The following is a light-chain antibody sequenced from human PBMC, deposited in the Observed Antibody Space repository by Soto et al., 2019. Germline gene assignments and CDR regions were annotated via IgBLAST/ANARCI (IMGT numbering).Light chain of an antibody. CDR3: GTWDSSLTAE. Sequence: QSVLTQPPSVSAAPGQKVTISCSGGSSNIGNKYVSWYQQLPGTAPKLLIYENDKRPSGIPDRFSGSKSDTSATLDITGLQTGDEDDYYCGTWDSSLTAEFGGGTKLTVL. CDR2: END. V-gene: IGLV1-51*02. CDR1: SSNIGNKY. J-gene: IGLJ2*01.